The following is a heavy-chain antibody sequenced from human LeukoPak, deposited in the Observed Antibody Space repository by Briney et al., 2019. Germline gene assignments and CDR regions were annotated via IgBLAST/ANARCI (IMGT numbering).Heavy chain of an antibody. J-gene: IGHJ5*02. D-gene: IGHD2-8*01. CDR2: INTNTGNP. CDR1: GYTFTSYA. CDR3: ARDSGIVLMVYAIRGFDP. V-gene: IGHV7-4-1*02. Sequence: ASVKVSCKASGYTFTSYAMNWVRQAPGQGLEWMGWINTNTGNPTYAQRFTGRFVFSLDTSVSTAYLQISSLKAEDTAVYYCARDSGIVLMVYAIRGFDPWGQGTLVTVSS.